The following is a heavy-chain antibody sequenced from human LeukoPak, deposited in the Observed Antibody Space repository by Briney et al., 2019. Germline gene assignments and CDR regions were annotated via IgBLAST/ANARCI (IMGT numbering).Heavy chain of an antibody. CDR2: INHNGST. V-gene: IGHV4-34*01. CDR1: GGSFSGYY. CDR3: AITYYDFWSGYGLDY. J-gene: IGHJ4*02. Sequence: SETLSLTCAVYGGSFSGYYWSWIRQPPGKGLEWIGEINHNGSTNYNPSLKSRVTISVDTSKNQFSLKLSSVTAADTAVYYCAITYYDFWSGYGLDYWGQGTLVTVSS. D-gene: IGHD3-3*01.